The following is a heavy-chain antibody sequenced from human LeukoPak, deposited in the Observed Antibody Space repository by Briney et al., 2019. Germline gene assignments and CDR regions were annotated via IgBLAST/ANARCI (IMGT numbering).Heavy chain of an antibody. D-gene: IGHD5-18*01. J-gene: IGHJ3*02. V-gene: IGHV1-69*04. CDR1: GGTFSSYA. CDR3: ARAERGYSYGTDAFDI. Sequence: SVKVSCKASGGTFSSYAISWVRQAPGQGLEWMGRIIPILGIANYAQKFQGRVTITADKSTSTAYMELSSLRSEDTAVYYCARAERGYSYGTDAFDIWGRGTMVTVSS. CDR2: IIPILGIA.